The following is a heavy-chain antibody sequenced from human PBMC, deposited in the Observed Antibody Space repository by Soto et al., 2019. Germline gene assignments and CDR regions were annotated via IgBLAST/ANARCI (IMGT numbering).Heavy chain of an antibody. V-gene: IGHV3-9*01. CDR2: ISWNSGSI. CDR3: AKEGFGDMVRSHHSDY. D-gene: IGHD3-10*01. CDR1: GFTFDDYA. J-gene: IGHJ4*02. Sequence: GGSLRLSCAASGFTFDDYAMHWVRQAPGKGLEWVSGISWNSGSIGYADSVKGRFTISRDNAKNSLYLQMNSLRAEDTALYYCAKEGFGDMVRSHHSDYWGQGTLVTVSS.